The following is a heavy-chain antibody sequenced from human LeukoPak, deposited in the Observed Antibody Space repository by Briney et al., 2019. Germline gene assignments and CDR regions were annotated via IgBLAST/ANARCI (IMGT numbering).Heavy chain of an antibody. V-gene: IGHV3-30*02. CDR1: GFTFSNYG. CDR2: IRYDGTPK. Sequence: GGSLRLSCQGSGFTFSNYGMHWVRQAPGKGLEWVAFIRYDGTPKSYADSVKGRFTISRDNPKDTLYLQMNSLRAEDTAVYYCAKDTSFKHQFVLWLAFDIWGQGTMVTVSS. CDR3: AKDTSFKHQFVLWLAFDI. D-gene: IGHD1-1*01. J-gene: IGHJ3*02.